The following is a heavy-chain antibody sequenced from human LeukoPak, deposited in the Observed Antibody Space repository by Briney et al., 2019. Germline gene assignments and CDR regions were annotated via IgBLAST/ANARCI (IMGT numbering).Heavy chain of an antibody. Sequence: ASVKVPCNATGYTFASYGIIWVRQAPGQGLEWMGWINTYNGNTDYAQRLLGRVTMTTDTSTNTAYMELRSLRSDDTAVYYCARDSGAWHHFDYWGQGTLVTVSS. D-gene: IGHD4-17*01. CDR2: INTYNGNT. CDR1: GYTFASYG. V-gene: IGHV1-18*01. CDR3: ARDSGAWHHFDY. J-gene: IGHJ4*02.